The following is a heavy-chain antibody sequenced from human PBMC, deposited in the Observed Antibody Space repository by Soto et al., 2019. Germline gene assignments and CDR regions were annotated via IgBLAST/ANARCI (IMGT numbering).Heavy chain of an antibody. V-gene: IGHV3-11*01. Sequence: PGGSLRLSCAASGFTFSDYYMSWIRQAPGKGLEWVSYISSSGSTIYYADSVKGRFTISRDNAKNSLYPQMNSLRAEDTAVYYCARDRWDSSSWYYSSDYWGQGTLVTVSS. J-gene: IGHJ4*02. CDR2: ISSSGSTI. D-gene: IGHD6-13*01. CDR3: ARDRWDSSSWYYSSDY. CDR1: GFTFSDYY.